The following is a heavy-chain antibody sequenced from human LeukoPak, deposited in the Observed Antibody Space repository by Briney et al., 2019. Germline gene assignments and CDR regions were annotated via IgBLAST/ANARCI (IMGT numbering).Heavy chain of an antibody. Sequence: ASVKVSCTASGYTFTSYDINWVRHATGQGLEWMGWMNPNSGNTGYAQKFKGRVTMTRNTSISTAYMELSSLRSEDTAVYYCARGRRCSRRNYHYMDVWGKGTTVTVSS. CDR1: GYTFTSYD. J-gene: IGHJ6*03. D-gene: IGHD6-13*01. V-gene: IGHV1-8*01. CDR2: MNPNSGNT. CDR3: ARGRRCSRRNYHYMDV.